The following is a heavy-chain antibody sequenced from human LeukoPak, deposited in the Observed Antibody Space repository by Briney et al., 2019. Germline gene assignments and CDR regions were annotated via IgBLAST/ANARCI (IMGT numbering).Heavy chain of an antibody. V-gene: IGHV1-69*01. D-gene: IGHD6-19*01. CDR3: ASALIAVDATSFDS. CDR1: GDTFSSYA. CDR2: IIPILGTT. Sequence: GSAVEVSCKASGDTFSSYAISWLRQAPGQGLEWMGGIIPILGTTNYAQKFQGRVTITADESTSTLYMELRSLRSEDTAVYYCASALIAVDATSFDSWGQGTLVTVSS. J-gene: IGHJ4*02.